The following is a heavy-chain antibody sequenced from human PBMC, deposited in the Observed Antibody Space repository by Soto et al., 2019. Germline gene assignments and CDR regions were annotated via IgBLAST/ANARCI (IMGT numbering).Heavy chain of an antibody. Sequence: GGSLRLSCAASGFTFSNAWMSWVRQAPGKGLEWVGRIKSKTDGGTTDYAAPVKGRFTISRDDSKNTLYLQMNSLKTEDTAVYYCTTESGYDYYYYYYMDVWGKGTTVTVSS. D-gene: IGHD5-12*01. V-gene: IGHV3-15*01. CDR1: GFTFSNAW. CDR2: IKSKTDGGTT. CDR3: TTESGYDYYYYYYMDV. J-gene: IGHJ6*03.